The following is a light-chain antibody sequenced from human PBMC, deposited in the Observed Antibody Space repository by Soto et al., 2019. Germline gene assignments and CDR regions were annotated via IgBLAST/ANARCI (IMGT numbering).Light chain of an antibody. CDR1: PTISSW. J-gene: IGKJ1*01. CDR2: KAS. Sequence: DIQMTLSPSTLSGSVGDRVTITCRASPTISSWLAWYQQKPGTAPKLLIYKASTFKSGVPTRFRGSGSRTEVSLIISSPQPDDIVIYYCKLYNSSSVTSGQWTKLELK. V-gene: IGKV1-5*03. CDR3: KLYNSSSVT.